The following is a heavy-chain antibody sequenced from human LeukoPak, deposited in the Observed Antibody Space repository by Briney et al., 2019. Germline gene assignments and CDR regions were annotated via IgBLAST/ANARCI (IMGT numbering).Heavy chain of an antibody. V-gene: IGHV3-43*02. Sequence: GGSLRLSCAASGFAFDDYAMHWVRQAPGKGLEWVSLISGDGGSTYYADSVKGRFTISRDNSKNSLYLPMNSLRTEDTALYYCAKDNGPDKSEGLQFGDDYWGQGTLVTVSS. CDR2: ISGDGGST. J-gene: IGHJ4*02. CDR1: GFAFDDYA. D-gene: IGHD5-24*01. CDR3: AKDNGPDKSEGLQFGDDY.